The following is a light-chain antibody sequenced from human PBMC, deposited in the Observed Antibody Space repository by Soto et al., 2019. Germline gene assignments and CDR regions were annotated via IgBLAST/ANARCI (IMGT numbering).Light chain of an antibody. CDR2: EVS. Sequence: QSVLTQPASVSGSPGQSITISCTGTSSDVGGYNYVSWYQQHPGKTPKLMIYEVSNRPSGVSNRFSGSKSGNTASLTISGLQAEDEADYYCSSYTSSSTRVFGGGIQLTVL. CDR1: SSDVGGYNY. J-gene: IGLJ3*02. CDR3: SSYTSSSTRV. V-gene: IGLV2-14*01.